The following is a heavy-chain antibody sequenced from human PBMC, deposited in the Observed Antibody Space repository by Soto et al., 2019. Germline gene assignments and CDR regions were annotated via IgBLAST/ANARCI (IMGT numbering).Heavy chain of an antibody. CDR3: ARGGPNGSHFDY. Sequence: VQLVESGGGVVQPGKSVRLSCAASGFTFRNYGMHWVRQAPGKGLEWVAVIWYDGSDKYYVDSVKGRFTISRDNSKNTLYLQMNSLRAEDTAVYYCARGGPNGSHFDYWGQGTLVTVSS. D-gene: IGHD1-1*01. V-gene: IGHV3-33*01. J-gene: IGHJ4*02. CDR2: IWYDGSDK. CDR1: GFTFRNYG.